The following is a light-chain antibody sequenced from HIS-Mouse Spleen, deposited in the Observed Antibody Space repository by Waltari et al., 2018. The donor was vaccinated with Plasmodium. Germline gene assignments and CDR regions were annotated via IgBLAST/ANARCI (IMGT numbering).Light chain of an antibody. CDR1: QSVSSN. CDR3: QQYNNWSFT. V-gene: IGKV3-15*01. J-gene: IGKJ3*01. Sequence: EIVMTQSPATLSVSPGERATLSCRASQSVSSNLAWYQQKPGQAPRLLICGASTRATGSPARFSGSGSGTEFTLTISSLQSEDFAVYYCQQYNNWSFTFGPGTKVDIK. CDR2: GAS.